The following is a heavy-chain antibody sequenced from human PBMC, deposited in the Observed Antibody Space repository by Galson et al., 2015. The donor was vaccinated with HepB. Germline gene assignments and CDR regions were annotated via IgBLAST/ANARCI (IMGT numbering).Heavy chain of an antibody. CDR2: ISSSGSTI. CDR1: GFTFSSYE. CDR3: AREAAAGTFY. Sequence: SLRLSCAASGFTFSSYEMNWVRQAPGKGLEWVSYISSSGSTIYYADSVKGRFTISRDNAKNSLYLQMNSLRAEDTAVYYRAREAAAGTFYWGQGTLVTVSS. D-gene: IGHD6-13*01. J-gene: IGHJ4*02. V-gene: IGHV3-48*03.